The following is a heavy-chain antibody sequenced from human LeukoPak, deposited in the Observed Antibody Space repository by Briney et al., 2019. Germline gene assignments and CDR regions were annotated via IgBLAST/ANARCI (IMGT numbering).Heavy chain of an antibody. CDR2: INPNSGGT. CDR3: ARGGPTYYYDSSGYFRVQGAFNFDY. CDR1: GYTFTGYY. Sequence: ASVKVSCKASGYTFTGYYMHWVRQAPGQGLEWMGWINPNSGGTNYAQKFQGRVTMTRDTSISTAYMELSSLRSEDTAVYYCARGGPTYYYDSSGYFRVQGAFNFDYWGQGTLVTVSS. D-gene: IGHD3-22*01. V-gene: IGHV1-2*02. J-gene: IGHJ4*02.